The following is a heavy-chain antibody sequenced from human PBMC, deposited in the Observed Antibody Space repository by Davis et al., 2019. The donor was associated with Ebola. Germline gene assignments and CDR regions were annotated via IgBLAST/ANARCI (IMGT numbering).Heavy chain of an antibody. CDR1: GFTFSSYA. Sequence: SLKISCAASGFTFSSYAMSWVRQAPGKGLEWVSGISWNSGSIGYADSVKGRFTISRDNAKNSLYLQMNSLRAEDTALYYCAKADYDSSGYYYRWFDYWGQGTLVTVSS. J-gene: IGHJ4*02. D-gene: IGHD3-22*01. CDR2: ISWNSGSI. V-gene: IGHV3-9*01. CDR3: AKADYDSSGYYYRWFDY.